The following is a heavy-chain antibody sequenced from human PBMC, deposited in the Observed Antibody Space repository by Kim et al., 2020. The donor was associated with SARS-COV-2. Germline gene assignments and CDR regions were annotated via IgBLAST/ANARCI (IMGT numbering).Heavy chain of an antibody. CDR2: ISSSGSTI. J-gene: IGHJ4*02. V-gene: IGHV3-48*03. CDR1: GFTFSSYE. CDR3: ARVSAAMVPNFDY. D-gene: IGHD5-18*01. Sequence: GGSLRLSCAASGFTFSSYEMNWVRQATGKGLEWVSYISSSGSTIYYADSVKGRFTISRDNAKNSLYLQMNSLRAEDTAVYYCARVSAAMVPNFDYWGQGTLVTVSS.